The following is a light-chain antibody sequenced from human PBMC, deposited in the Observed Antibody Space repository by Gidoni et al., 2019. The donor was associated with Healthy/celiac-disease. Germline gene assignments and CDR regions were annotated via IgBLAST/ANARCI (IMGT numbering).Light chain of an antibody. CDR1: KLGDKY. CDR3: QAWDSSTVV. CDR2: QDG. Sequence: SYELTQPPSVSLSPGQTVSITCSGDKLGDKYACWYQQKPGESPVLVIYQDGKRPSGIPERFSGSNSGNTATLTISGTQAMDEADDYCQAWDSSTVVFGGGTKLTVL. V-gene: IGLV3-1*01. J-gene: IGLJ2*01.